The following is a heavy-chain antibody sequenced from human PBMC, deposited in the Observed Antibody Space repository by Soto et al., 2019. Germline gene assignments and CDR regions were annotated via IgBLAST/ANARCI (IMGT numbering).Heavy chain of an antibody. CDR2: INPSCGST. Sequence: ASVKVSCKASGYTFTSYYMHWVRQAPGQGLEWMGIINPSCGSTSYAQKFQGRVTMTTDTSTSTVYMELSSLRSEDTAVYYCARGTGSSGWSYYYYGMDVWGQGTTVTVSS. V-gene: IGHV1-46*01. D-gene: IGHD6-19*01. CDR1: GYTFTSYY. J-gene: IGHJ6*02. CDR3: ARGTGSSGWSYYYYGMDV.